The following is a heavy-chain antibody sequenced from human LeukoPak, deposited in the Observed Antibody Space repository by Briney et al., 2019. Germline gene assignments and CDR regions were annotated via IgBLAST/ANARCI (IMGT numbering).Heavy chain of an antibody. CDR3: SKGSSGVIHY. V-gene: IGHV3-30*04. D-gene: IGHD3-16*02. Sequence: GRSLRLYCAASGFTFSSYAMHWVRQAPGKGLEWVAVISYDGSNKYYADSVKGRFTISRDNSKNTLYLQMNSLRAEDTAVYYCSKGSSGVIHYWGQGTLATVPS. CDR2: ISYDGSNK. J-gene: IGHJ4*02. CDR1: GFTFSSYA.